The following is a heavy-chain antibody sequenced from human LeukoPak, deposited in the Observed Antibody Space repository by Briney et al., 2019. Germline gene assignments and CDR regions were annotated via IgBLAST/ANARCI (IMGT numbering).Heavy chain of an antibody. J-gene: IGHJ5*02. CDR1: GGSISSAGYY. CDR3: ASRRDSSGYERP. CDR2: IYYSGST. Sequence: SETLSLTCTVSGGSISSAGYYWSWIRQHPGKGLEWIGYIYYSGSTYYNPSLKSRVTISVDTSKNQFSLKLSSVTAADTAVYYCASRRDSSGYERPWGQGTLVTVSS. D-gene: IGHD3-22*01. V-gene: IGHV4-31*03.